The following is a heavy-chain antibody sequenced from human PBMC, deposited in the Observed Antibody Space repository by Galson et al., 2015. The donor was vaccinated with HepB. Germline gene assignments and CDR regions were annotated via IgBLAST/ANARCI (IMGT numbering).Heavy chain of an antibody. CDR2: IRSDSGTYK. Sequence: SLRLSCAASGFIFSSYTVDWVRQAPGKGLEWVSSIRSDSGTYKYYADSVEGRFTISRDNAKNSLYLQINSLRADDTAVYYCARDLGVVLGVDYWGQGTLVTVSS. V-gene: IGHV3-21*01. J-gene: IGHJ4*02. CDR1: GFIFSSYT. CDR3: ARDLGVVLGVDY. D-gene: IGHD2-15*01.